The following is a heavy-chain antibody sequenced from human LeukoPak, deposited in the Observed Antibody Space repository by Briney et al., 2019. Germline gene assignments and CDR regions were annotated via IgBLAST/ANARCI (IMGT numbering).Heavy chain of an antibody. V-gene: IGHV4-39*07. J-gene: IGHJ3*02. D-gene: IGHD3-22*01. Sequence: SETLSLTCTASGGSISSSSYYWGWIRQPPGKGLEWIGSIYYSGSTYFNPSLKSRVTISVDTSKNQFSLKLSSVTAADTAVYYCARDRGSSGSFDAFDIWGQGTRVTVSS. CDR1: GGSISSSSYY. CDR3: ARDRGSSGSFDAFDI. CDR2: IYYSGST.